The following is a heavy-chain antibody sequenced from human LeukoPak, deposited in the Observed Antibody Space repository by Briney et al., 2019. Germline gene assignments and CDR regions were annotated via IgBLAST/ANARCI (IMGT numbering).Heavy chain of an antibody. V-gene: IGHV3-7*05. CDR2: IKEDGSEK. Sequence: GGSLRLSCAASGFTFSNYWMNWVRQAPGKGVECVASIKEDGSEKYYVDSVKGRFTISRDNARNSLSLQMHSLTAEDTALYYCARGLGYGWFDPWGQGTLVTVSS. D-gene: IGHD5-18*01. CDR3: ARGLGYGWFDP. CDR1: GFTFSNYW. J-gene: IGHJ5*02.